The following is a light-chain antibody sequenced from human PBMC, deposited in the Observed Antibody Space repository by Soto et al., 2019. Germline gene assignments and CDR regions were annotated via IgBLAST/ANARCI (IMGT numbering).Light chain of an antibody. CDR3: QQYNNWPLFT. Sequence: EVVMTQSPATLSLSPGERATLSCRASQSVSSNLAWYQQKPGQAPRLLIYGASTRATGIPARFSGSGSGTGFTLTISSLQSEDCAVYYCQQYNNWPLFTFGPGTKVDIK. V-gene: IGKV3-15*01. CDR2: GAS. CDR1: QSVSSN. J-gene: IGKJ3*01.